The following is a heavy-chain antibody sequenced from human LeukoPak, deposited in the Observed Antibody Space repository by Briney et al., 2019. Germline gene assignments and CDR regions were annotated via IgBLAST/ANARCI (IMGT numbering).Heavy chain of an antibody. V-gene: IGHV3-66*01. Sequence: GGSLRLSCAASGSTVGSNYMSWVRQAPGKGLEWVSVIYSGGSTYYADSVKGRFTISRDNSKSTLYLQMNSLRVDDTAVYYCTRGEVNPFDYWGQGTLVTVSS. CDR2: IYSGGST. D-gene: IGHD3-16*01. CDR3: TRGEVNPFDY. J-gene: IGHJ4*02. CDR1: GSTVGSNY.